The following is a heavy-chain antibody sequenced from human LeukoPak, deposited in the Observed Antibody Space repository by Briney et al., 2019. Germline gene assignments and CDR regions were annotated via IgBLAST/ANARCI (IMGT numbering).Heavy chain of an antibody. CDR3: ARVTFSVDTAMVSAYYFDY. CDR1: GGSISSSSYY. CDR2: IYYSGST. V-gene: IGHV4-39*07. D-gene: IGHD5-18*01. Sequence: SETLSLTCTVSGGSISSSSYYWGWIRQPPGKGLEWIGSIYYSGSTYYNPYLKSRVTISVDTSKNQFSLKLSSVTAADTAVYYCARVTFSVDTAMVSAYYFDYWGQGTLVTVSS. J-gene: IGHJ4*02.